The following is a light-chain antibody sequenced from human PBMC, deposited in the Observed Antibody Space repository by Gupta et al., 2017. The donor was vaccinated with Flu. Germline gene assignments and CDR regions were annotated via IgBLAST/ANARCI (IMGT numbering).Light chain of an antibody. J-gene: IGKJ3*01. CDR1: QSISSW. V-gene: IGKV1-5*03. Sequence: DIQMTQSPSTLSASVGDRVTITCRASQSISSWLAWYQQKPGKAPKLLIYKASSVESGVPSRFSGSGSGTEFTLTTSSLQPDDFATYYCQQYNSYSLTFGHGTKVDIK. CDR3: QQYNSYSLT. CDR2: KAS.